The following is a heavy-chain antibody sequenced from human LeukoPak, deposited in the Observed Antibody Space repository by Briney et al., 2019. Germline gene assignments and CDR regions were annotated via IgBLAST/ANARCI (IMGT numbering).Heavy chain of an antibody. CDR1: GFTFSSYD. Sequence: GGSLRLSCAASGFTFSSYDMSWVRQASGKGLEWVSVIYSGGSTYYADSVKGRFTISRDNSKNTLYLQMNSLRAEDTAVYYCASHYCSGGSCYSLEFDYWGQGTLVTVSS. D-gene: IGHD2-15*01. CDR2: IYSGGST. V-gene: IGHV3-66*04. CDR3: ASHYCSGGSCYSLEFDY. J-gene: IGHJ4*02.